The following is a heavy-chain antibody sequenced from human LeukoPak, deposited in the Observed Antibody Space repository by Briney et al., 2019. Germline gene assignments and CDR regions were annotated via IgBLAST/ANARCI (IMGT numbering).Heavy chain of an antibody. CDR3: AKMGNPAAVTTDY. J-gene: IGHJ4*02. CDR2: IYYSGST. V-gene: IGHV4-59*08. CDR1: GGSMRSYY. Sequence: SETLSLTCTVSGGSMRSYYWSWIRQPPGKGLEWIGYIYYSGSTNYNPSLKSRVTISIDTSKNQFSLKLSSVTAADTAIYYCAKMGNPAAVTTDYWGQGTLVTVSS. D-gene: IGHD4-17*01.